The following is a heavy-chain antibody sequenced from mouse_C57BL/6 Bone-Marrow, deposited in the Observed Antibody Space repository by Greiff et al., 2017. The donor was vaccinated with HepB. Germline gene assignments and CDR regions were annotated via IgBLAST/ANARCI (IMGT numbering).Heavy chain of an antibody. CDR1: GYSITSGYY. CDR2: ISYDGSN. V-gene: IGHV3-6*01. CDR3: ARERSNLRRGYFDV. Sequence: VQLKESGPGLVKPSQSLSLTCSVTGYSITSGYYWNWIRQFPGNKLEWMGYISYDGSNNYNPSLKNRISITRDTSKNQFFLKLNSVTTEDTATYYCARERSNLRRGYFDVWGTGTTVTVSS. J-gene: IGHJ1*03. D-gene: IGHD2-5*01.